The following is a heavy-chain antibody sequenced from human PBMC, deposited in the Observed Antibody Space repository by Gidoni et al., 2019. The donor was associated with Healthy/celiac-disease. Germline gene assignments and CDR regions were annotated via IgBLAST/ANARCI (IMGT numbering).Heavy chain of an antibody. J-gene: IGHJ4*02. CDR1: GFTVSSNY. D-gene: IGHD7-27*01. CDR2: IYSGGST. Sequence: EVQLVESGGGLIQPGGSLRLSCAASGFTVSSNYMSWVRQAPGKGLEWVSVIYSGGSTYYADSVKGRFTISRDNSKNTLYLQMNSLRAEDTAVYYCARESETGGRHFDYWGQGTLVTVSS. CDR3: ARESETGGRHFDY. V-gene: IGHV3-53*01.